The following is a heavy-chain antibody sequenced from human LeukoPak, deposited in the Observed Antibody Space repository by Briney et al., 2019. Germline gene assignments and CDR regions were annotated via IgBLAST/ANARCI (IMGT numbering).Heavy chain of an antibody. V-gene: IGHV5-51*01. CDR3: AGMSGSYYVVDY. CDR1: GYSFTSYW. CDR2: IYPGDSDT. J-gene: IGHJ4*02. D-gene: IGHD1-26*01. Sequence: GESLRISCKCSGYSFTSYWIGWARQMPGKGLEWMGIIYPGDSDTRYSPSLQGQVTISADKSISAAYLQWSSLKASDTAMYYCAGMSGSYYVVDYWGQGTLVTVSS.